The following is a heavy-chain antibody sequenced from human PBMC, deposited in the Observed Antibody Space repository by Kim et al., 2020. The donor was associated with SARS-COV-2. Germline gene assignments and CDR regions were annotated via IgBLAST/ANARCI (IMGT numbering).Heavy chain of an antibody. CDR3: ARDWLVRNWFDP. J-gene: IGHJ5*02. V-gene: IGHV4-39*07. D-gene: IGHD6-19*01. Sequence: YYNPSLKSRVTISVDTSKNQFSLKLSSVTAADTAVYYCARDWLVRNWFDPWGQGTLVTVSS.